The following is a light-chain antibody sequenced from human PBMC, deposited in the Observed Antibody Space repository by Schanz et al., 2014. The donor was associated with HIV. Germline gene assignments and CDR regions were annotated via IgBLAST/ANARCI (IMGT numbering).Light chain of an antibody. J-gene: IGKJ4*01. CDR2: DAS. CDR1: HDISNH. Sequence: DIQMTQSPASLSASVGDRVTISCHASHDISNHLNWYQHKPGQAPKLLIYDASNLETAVPSRFSAGAFETEFIFIISSLQPEDVATYYCQHYDSLRVTFGGGTKLDIK. CDR3: QHYDSLRVT. V-gene: IGKV1-33*01.